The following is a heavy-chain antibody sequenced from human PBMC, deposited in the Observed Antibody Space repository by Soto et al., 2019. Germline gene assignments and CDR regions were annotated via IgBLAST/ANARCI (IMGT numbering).Heavy chain of an antibody. CDR2: IYHTGST. V-gene: IGHV4-4*02. D-gene: IGHD3-10*01. CDR3: ARVKFGAN. CDR1: GGSIISDNW. J-gene: IGHJ4*02. Sequence: QVQLQESGPGLVTPSGTLSLTCAVSGGSIISDNWWSWVRQPPGKGLEWIGRIYHTGSTNYNPSLQRRVTISLDKSTNQFSLKLTSVTAADTAIYYCARVKFGANWGQGTLVTVSS.